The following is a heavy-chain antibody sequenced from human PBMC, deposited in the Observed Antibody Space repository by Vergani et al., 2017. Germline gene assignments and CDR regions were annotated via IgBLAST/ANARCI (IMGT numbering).Heavy chain of an antibody. J-gene: IGHJ4*02. CDR2: IRYSWPT. D-gene: IGHD1-26*01. Sequence: QLQLQQSGPGLVKPSETLFLTCTVSADSISSGSYYLGWVRQSPGHGLEWVGSIRYSWPTYYNLPLQRRTTISLDTSNNQFSRKLRSVTATNTALYFCAINDRKTYTTTMGWYYYGGERSLVT. V-gene: IGHV4-39*01. CDR3: AINDRKTYTTTMGWYYY. CDR1: ADSISSGSYY.